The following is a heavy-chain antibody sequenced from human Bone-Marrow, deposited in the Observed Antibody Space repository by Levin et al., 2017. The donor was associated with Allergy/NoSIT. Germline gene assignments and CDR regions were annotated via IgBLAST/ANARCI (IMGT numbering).Heavy chain of an antibody. CDR3: AKVPYITYFDRSGYYYSNYFDF. D-gene: IGHD3-22*01. Sequence: GGSLRLSCAASGFTFDSRAMSWVRRAPGKGLEWVSAISGPGGSTFYADSVKGRFTISRDNSKNTLYLQMNSLRAEDTAVYYCAKVPYITYFDRSGYYYSNYFDFWGQGTQVTVSS. V-gene: IGHV3-23*01. J-gene: IGHJ4*02. CDR2: ISGPGGST. CDR1: GFTFDSRA.